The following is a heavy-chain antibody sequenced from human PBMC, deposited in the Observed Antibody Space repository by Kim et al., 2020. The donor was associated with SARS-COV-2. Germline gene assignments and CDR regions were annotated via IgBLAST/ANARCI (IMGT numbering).Heavy chain of an antibody. D-gene: IGHD2-2*01. CDR2: ISSSRSYI. J-gene: IGHJ6*02. Sequence: GGSLRLSCAASGFTFSSYSINWVRQAPGKGLEWVSSISSSRSYIYYADSVKGRFTISRDNAKNSLYLQMNSLRAEDTAVYYCARGASYQLLNIHYDGIDFWGAGTPVT. CDR1: GFTFSSYS. V-gene: IGHV3-21*01. CDR3: ARGASYQLLNIHYDGIDF.